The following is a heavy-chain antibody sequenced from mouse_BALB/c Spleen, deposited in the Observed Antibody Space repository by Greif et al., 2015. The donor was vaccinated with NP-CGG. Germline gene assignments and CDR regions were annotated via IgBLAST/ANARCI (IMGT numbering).Heavy chain of an antibody. CDR1: GYTFTSYW. J-gene: IGHJ2*01. D-gene: IGHD3-1*01. V-gene: IGHV1S41*01. CDR3: ARSGSSDYSAVY. Sequence: DLVKPGASVKLSCKAPGYTFTSYWINWIKQRPGQGLEWIGRIAPGSGSTYYNEMFKGKATLTVDTSSSTACNQLSSLSSEDSAVYFCARSGSSDYSAVYWGQGTTLTVSS. CDR2: IAPGSGST.